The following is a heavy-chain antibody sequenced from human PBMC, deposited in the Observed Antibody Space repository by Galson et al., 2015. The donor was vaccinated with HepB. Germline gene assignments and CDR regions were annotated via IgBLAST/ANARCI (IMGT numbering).Heavy chain of an antibody. CDR3: ARGQHGDYPLDS. CDR1: EFIVSHTY. J-gene: IGHJ4*02. D-gene: IGHD4-17*01. V-gene: IGHV3-53*01. CDR2: IYSDDAT. Sequence: SLRLSCATSEFIVSHTYISWVRQAPGKGLEWVSSIYSDDATYHADSVRGRFNISRDISGTTIYLQMNNVSPSDSALYYCARGQHGDYPLDSWGQGTLVTVSS.